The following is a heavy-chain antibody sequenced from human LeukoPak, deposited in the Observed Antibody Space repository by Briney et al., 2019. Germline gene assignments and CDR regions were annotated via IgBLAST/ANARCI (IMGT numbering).Heavy chain of an antibody. CDR1: GYILTKSS. CDR3: AMTFGHSYGPDSFDI. Sequence: ASVKVSCKVSGYILTKSSMHWVRQALGKGLEWMGGFAPEDGETIYAQNFQGRVTVTEDTSTVTAYMELGSLRSEDTAVYYCAMTFGHSYGPDSFDIWGQGTVVTVSS. J-gene: IGHJ3*02. D-gene: IGHD5-18*01. V-gene: IGHV1-24*01. CDR2: FAPEDGET.